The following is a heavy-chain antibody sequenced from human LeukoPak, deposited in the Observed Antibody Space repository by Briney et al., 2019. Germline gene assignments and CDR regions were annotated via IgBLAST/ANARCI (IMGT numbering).Heavy chain of an antibody. D-gene: IGHD2-15*01. J-gene: IGHJ5*02. Sequence: ASVKVPCKASGYTFTGYYMHWVRQAPGQGLEWMGWINPNSGGTNYAQKFQGRVTMTRDTSISTAYMELSRLRSDDTAVYYCARDLVVVVAATRSSGWFDPWGQGTLVTVSS. CDR3: ARDLVVVVAATRSSGWFDP. CDR1: GYTFTGYY. V-gene: IGHV1-2*02. CDR2: INPNSGGT.